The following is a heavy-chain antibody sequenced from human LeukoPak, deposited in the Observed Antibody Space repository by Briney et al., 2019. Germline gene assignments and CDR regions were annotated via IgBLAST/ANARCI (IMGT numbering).Heavy chain of an antibody. CDR2: ISYDGSNK. CDR1: GFTFSSYG. J-gene: IGHJ4*02. V-gene: IGHV3-30*03. CDR3: ARVGVTTDDY. Sequence: GRSLRLSCAASGFTFSSYGMHWVRQAPGKGLEWVAVISYDGSNKYYADSVKGRFTISRDNAKNSLYLQMNSLRAEDTAVYYCARVGVTTDDYWGQGTLVTVSS. D-gene: IGHD4-17*01.